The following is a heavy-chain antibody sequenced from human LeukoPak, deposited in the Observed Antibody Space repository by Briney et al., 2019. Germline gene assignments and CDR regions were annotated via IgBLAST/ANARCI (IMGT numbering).Heavy chain of an antibody. Sequence: ASVKVSCKASGYTFTSYAMHWVRQAPGQRLEWMGRINAGNGNTKYSQKFQGRVTITRDTSASTAYMELSSLRSEDTAVYYCARGLGGANGMDVWGQGTTVTVSS. D-gene: IGHD3-16*01. J-gene: IGHJ6*02. CDR2: INAGNGNT. CDR1: GYTFTSYA. CDR3: ARGLGGANGMDV. V-gene: IGHV1-3*01.